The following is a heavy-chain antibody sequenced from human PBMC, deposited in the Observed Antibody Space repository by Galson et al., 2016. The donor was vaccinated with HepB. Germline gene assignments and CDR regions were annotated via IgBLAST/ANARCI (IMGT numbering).Heavy chain of an antibody. CDR1: GFTFSSYP. CDR2: IRDSGDIT. D-gene: IGHD3-16*02. CDR3: AKGESVIGYYAMDV. V-gene: IGHV3-23*01. J-gene: IGHJ6*02. Sequence: SLRLSCAASGFTFSSYPMSWVRQAPGKGPEWVSIIRDSGDITYYTDSVKGRFTISRDNSKNTLFLQMNSLRAEDTAVYYCAKGESVIGYYAMDVWGQGATVTVSS.